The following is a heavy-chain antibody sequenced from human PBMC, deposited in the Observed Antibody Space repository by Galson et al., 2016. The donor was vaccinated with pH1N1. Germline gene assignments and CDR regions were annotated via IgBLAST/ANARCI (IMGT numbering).Heavy chain of an antibody. D-gene: IGHD4-17*01. CDR3: ARFEYGDYVKYSDL. Sequence: SLRLSCAASGFTFSSYWMHWVRQSPGKGLVWVSRINSDGSSTNYADSMKGRFTISRDNAKNTLYLQMNSLRAEDTAMYYCARFEYGDYVKYSDLWGRGTLVTVSS. CDR2: INSDGSST. V-gene: IGHV3-74*01. CDR1: GFTFSSYW. J-gene: IGHJ2*01.